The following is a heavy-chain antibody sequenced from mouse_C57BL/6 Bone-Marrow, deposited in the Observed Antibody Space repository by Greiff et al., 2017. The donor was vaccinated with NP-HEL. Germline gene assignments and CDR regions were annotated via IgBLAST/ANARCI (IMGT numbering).Heavy chain of an antibody. CDR1: GFSLTSYG. D-gene: IGHD1-1*01. V-gene: IGHV2-2*01. CDR3: ARRGSRRSWFAY. J-gene: IGHJ3*01. Sequence: VMLVESGPGLVQPSQSLSITCTVSGFSLTSYGVHWVRQSPGKGLEWLGVIWSGGSTDYNAAFISRLSISKDNSKSQVFFKMNSLQADDTAIYYCARRGSRRSWFAYWGQGTLVTVSA. CDR2: IWSGGST.